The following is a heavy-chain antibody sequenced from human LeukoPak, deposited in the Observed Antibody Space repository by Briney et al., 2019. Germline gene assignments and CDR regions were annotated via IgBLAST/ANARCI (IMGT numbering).Heavy chain of an antibody. CDR2: IVVGSGDT. CDR3: AAERYSDSCCWFDP. CDR1: GFTFSTSA. V-gene: IGHV1-58*01. D-gene: IGHD1-26*01. J-gene: IGHJ5*02. Sequence: TSEKVSCKASGFTFSTSAVQWVRQARGQRLEWIGWIVVGSGDTKYAQELQGRLTITRDMSTNTAYMELSSLRSEDTAVYYCAAERYSDSCCWFDPWGQGTLVTVSS.